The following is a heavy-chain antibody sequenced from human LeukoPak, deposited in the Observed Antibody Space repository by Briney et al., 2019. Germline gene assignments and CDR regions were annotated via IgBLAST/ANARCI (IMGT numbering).Heavy chain of an antibody. CDR1: GFTFSDYY. J-gene: IGHJ4*02. CDR3: VPSGYSFGMDY. Sequence: PGGSLRLSCAASGFTFSDYYMSWIRQAPGKGLEWVSYISSSSSTIYYADSVKGRFTISRDNAKNSLYLQMNSLRADDPAVYYCVPSGYSFGMDYWGQGTLVTVSS. V-gene: IGHV3-11*04. D-gene: IGHD5-18*01. CDR2: ISSSSSTI.